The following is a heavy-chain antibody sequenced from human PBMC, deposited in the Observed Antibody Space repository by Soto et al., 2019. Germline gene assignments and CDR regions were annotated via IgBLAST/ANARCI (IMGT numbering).Heavy chain of an antibody. CDR3: ARHKDCSGGSCNAVGYYYGLDV. CDR1: GCSISSRSHH. CDR2: IYHSGTT. D-gene: IGHD2-15*01. V-gene: IGHV4-39*01. J-gene: IGHJ6*02. Sequence: QLQLQASGPGLVKPSETRSLTCTGSGCSISSRSHHWGGIRQPPGRALEWVASIYHSGTTSYNPPLKSRVTISVDTSKNQFSLRLSSVTAADTAVYYCARHKDCSGGSCNAVGYYYGLDVWGQGTTVTVSS.